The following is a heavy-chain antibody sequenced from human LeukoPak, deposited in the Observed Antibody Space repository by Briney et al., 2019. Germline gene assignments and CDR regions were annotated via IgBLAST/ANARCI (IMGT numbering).Heavy chain of an antibody. Sequence: GASVKVSCKASGYTFTSYGISWVRQAPGQGLEWLGWISTYNNNTHYAQKFQVRVTMTTDTSTSTAYMELRSLRSDDTAVYYCARGGDTAMNFGYWGQGTLVTVSS. CDR1: GYTFTSYG. CDR2: ISTYNNNT. J-gene: IGHJ4*02. CDR3: ARGGDTAMNFGY. V-gene: IGHV1-18*01. D-gene: IGHD5-18*01.